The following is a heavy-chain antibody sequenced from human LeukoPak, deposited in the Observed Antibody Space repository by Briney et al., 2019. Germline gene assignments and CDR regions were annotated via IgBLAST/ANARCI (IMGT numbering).Heavy chain of an antibody. J-gene: IGHJ4*02. Sequence: PGGSLRLSCAVSGFTFTSYAMSWVRQAPGKGLEWVSTVSGNGRTTYYADSVKGRFTISRDNSKNTLYLQMNSLRAEDTAVYYCAKLFGPIAVAVPVDYWGQGTLVTVSS. V-gene: IGHV3-23*01. CDR3: AKLFGPIAVAVPVDY. CDR1: GFTFTSYA. CDR2: VSGNGRTT. D-gene: IGHD6-19*01.